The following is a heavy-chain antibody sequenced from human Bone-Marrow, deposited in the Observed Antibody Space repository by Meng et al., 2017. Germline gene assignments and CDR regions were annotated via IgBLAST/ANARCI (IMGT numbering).Heavy chain of an antibody. J-gene: IGHJ4*02. Sequence: LVKVSCKPSGYNFPDYYIHWVRRAPGQGLEWMGRINPKSGDTHYAQKFQARVTMTGDTSISTAYMELSGLRSDDTAMYYCARDEDISAAGKLFGDYWGQGTLVTVSS. CDR1: GYNFPDYY. CDR2: INPKSGDT. D-gene: IGHD6-25*01. V-gene: IGHV1-2*06. CDR3: ARDEDISAAGKLFGDY.